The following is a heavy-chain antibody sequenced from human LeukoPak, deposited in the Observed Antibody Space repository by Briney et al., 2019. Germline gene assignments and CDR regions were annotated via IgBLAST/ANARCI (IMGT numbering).Heavy chain of an antibody. CDR2: IQTSGNT. Sequence: SETLSLTCSVSGASVSSSTWCWIRQPAGKGLEWIGRIQTSGNTNYNPSLKSRVTMSVDTSRNHFSLNLSSVTAADTAVYYCARENVATIAARSLDYWGQGTLVIVSS. V-gene: IGHV4-4*07. J-gene: IGHJ4*01. D-gene: IGHD6-6*01. CDR3: ARENVATIAARSLDY. CDR1: GASVSSST.